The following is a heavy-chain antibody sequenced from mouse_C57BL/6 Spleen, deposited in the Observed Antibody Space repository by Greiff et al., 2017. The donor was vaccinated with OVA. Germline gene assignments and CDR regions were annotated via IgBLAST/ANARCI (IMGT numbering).Heavy chain of an antibody. CDR3: ARGSYYKNYWFAD. CDR1: GYTFTDYY. V-gene: IGHV1-19*01. CDR2: INPYNGGT. Sequence: VQLQQSGPVLVKPGASVKMSCKASGYTFTDYYMNWVKQSHGKSLEWIGVINPYNGGTSYNQKFKGKATLTVDKSSSTAYMELNSLTSEDSAVYYCARGSYYKNYWFADWGKGTLVTVSA. J-gene: IGHJ3*01. D-gene: IGHD2-5*01.